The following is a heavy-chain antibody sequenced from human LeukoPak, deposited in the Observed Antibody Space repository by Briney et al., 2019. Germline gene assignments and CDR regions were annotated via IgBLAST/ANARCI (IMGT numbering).Heavy chain of an antibody. CDR3: ARDSYGMDV. CDR2: ISRGGDMT. V-gene: IGHV3-23*01. Sequence: GGSLRLSCAASGFAFGNTGMSWVRQTPGTGLEWVSSISRGGDMTFYADSVKGRFTISRDNSKNTLYLQMNSLRAEDTAVYYCARDSYGMDVWGQGTTVTVSS. CDR1: GFAFGNTG. J-gene: IGHJ6*02.